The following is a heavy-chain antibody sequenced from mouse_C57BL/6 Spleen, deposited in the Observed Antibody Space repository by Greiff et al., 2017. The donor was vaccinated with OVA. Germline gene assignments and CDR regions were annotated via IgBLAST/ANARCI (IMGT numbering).Heavy chain of an antibody. CDR1: GYSITSGYD. Sequence: EVKLQESGPGMVKPSQSLSLTCTVTGYSITSGYDWHWIRHFPGNKLEWMGYISYSGSTNYNPSLKSRISITHDTSKNHFFLKLNSVTTEDTATYYCARGTTVVYFDYWGQGTTLTVSS. D-gene: IGHD1-1*01. V-gene: IGHV3-1*01. CDR2: ISYSGST. CDR3: ARGTTVVYFDY. J-gene: IGHJ2*01.